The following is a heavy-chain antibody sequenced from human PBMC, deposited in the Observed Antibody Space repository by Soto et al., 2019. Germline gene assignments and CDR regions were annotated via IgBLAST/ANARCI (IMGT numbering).Heavy chain of an antibody. D-gene: IGHD6-19*01. J-gene: IGHJ4*01. Sequence: GGSLRLSCAASGFTFTSYAMGWVRQAPGKGLEWVSSISGNGGVTMYADSVKGRFTISRDNSKNTLYLQMNSLRAEDTAVYYCAKRPAGSKNGLYYFDLWGHANLVTVS. V-gene: IGHV3-23*01. CDR2: ISGNGGVT. CDR1: GFTFTSYA. CDR3: AKRPAGSKNGLYYFDL.